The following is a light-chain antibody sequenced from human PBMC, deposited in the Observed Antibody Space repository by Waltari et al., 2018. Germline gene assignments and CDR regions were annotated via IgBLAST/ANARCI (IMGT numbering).Light chain of an antibody. CDR3: QQRAVWPPN. J-gene: IGKJ4*01. V-gene: IGKV3-11*01. Sequence: VVLTQSPATLSLSAGEGATLSCRASQNINTFLAWYQQKPGQAPRLLIYDASTRATGVPVRFSGGGSGTDFTLTISSLEPEDFAVYYCQQRAVWPPNFGGGTKVEIK. CDR2: DAS. CDR1: QNINTF.